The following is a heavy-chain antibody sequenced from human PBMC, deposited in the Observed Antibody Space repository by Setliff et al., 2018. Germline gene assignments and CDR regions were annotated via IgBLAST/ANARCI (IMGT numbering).Heavy chain of an antibody. CDR2: IYYSGST. Sequence: SETLSLTCTVSGGSISSHYWSWIRQPPGKGLEWIGYIYYSGSTYYNPSLKSRVTISVDTSKNQFSLKLSSVTAADTAVYYCARGYGVLTGYYNYWGQGTLVTVSS. V-gene: IGHV4-30-4*08. D-gene: IGHD3-9*01. J-gene: IGHJ4*02. CDR3: ARGYGVLTGYYNY. CDR1: GGSISSHY.